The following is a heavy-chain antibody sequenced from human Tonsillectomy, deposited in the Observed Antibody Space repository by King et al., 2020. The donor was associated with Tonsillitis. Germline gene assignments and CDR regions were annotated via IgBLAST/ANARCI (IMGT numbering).Heavy chain of an antibody. V-gene: IGHV3-7*01. J-gene: IGHJ4*02. Sequence: VQLVESGGGLVQPGGSLRLSCAVSGFTFSRYWMSWVRQAPGKGPEWVANIKEDGSDKHYVDSVKGRFTISRDNAKNSLFLQMNSLRAEDTAVYYCATEGGRSGSGYWGQGTLVTVSS. D-gene: IGHD3-10*01. CDR1: GFTFSRYW. CDR2: IKEDGSDK. CDR3: ATEGGRSGSGY.